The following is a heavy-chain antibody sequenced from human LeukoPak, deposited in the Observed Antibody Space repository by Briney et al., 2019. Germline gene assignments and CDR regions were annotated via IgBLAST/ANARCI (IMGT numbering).Heavy chain of an antibody. D-gene: IGHD6-13*01. V-gene: IGHV1-2*02. Sequence: AASVKVSCKASGYTFTGYYMHWVRQAPGQGLAWMGWINPNSGGTNYAQKFQGRVTMTRDTSISTAYMELNRLRSDDTAVYYCASERSSIAAAGSYYYYGMDVWGQGTTVTVSS. CDR1: GYTFTGYY. J-gene: IGHJ6*02. CDR2: INPNSGGT. CDR3: ASERSSIAAAGSYYYYGMDV.